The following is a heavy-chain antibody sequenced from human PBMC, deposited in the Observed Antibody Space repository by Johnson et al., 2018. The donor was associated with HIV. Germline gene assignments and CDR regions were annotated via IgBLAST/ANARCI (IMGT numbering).Heavy chain of an antibody. D-gene: IGHD3-22*01. Sequence: VQLVESGGGLVQPGGSLRLSCAASGFTFNSYDMHWVRQPTGKGLEWVSGIGTAGDTNYSGSEKGRFTISKENAKNSLYLQMNSLGAGDTAVYYCTRSKPRYYDVGPRGAFDIWGQGTVVTLSS. J-gene: IGHJ3*02. V-gene: IGHV3-13*01. CDR1: GFTFNSYD. CDR2: IGTAGDT. CDR3: TRSKPRYYDVGPRGAFDI.